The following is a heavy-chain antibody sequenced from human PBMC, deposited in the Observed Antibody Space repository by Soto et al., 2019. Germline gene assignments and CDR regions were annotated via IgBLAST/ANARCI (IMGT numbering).Heavy chain of an antibody. Sequence: ASVKVSCKASGYTFTSYGISWVRQAPGQGLEWMGWISAYNGNTNYAQKVQGRVTMTTDTSTSTAHMELRSLRPDDTAVYYCARGTGSLGYCSGDSCYSFDYWGQGTLVTVSS. CDR2: ISAYNGNT. V-gene: IGHV1-18*04. CDR3: ARGTGSLGYCSGDSCYSFDY. CDR1: GYTFTSYG. D-gene: IGHD2-15*01. J-gene: IGHJ4*02.